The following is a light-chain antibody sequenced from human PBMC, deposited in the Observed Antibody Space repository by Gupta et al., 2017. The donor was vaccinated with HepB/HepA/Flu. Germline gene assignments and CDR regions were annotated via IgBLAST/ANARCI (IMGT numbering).Light chain of an antibody. V-gene: IGKV1-8*01. CDR2: GAS. J-gene: IGKJ1*01. CDR1: QGISSY. Sequence: AIRMTQSPSSFSASTGDRVTITCRASQGISSYLAWYQQKPGKAPELLIYGASTLQTGVPSRFSGSGSGTDFTLTISCLQSEDFATYYCQQDDSYPRTFGQGTKVEIK. CDR3: QQDDSYPRT.